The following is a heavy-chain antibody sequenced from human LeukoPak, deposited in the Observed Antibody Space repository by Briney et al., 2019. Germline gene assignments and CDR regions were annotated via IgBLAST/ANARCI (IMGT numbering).Heavy chain of an antibody. V-gene: IGHV4-34*01. D-gene: IGHD3-16*02. Sequence: PSETLSLTCAVYGGSFSGYYWSWIRQPPGKGLEWIGEINHSGSTNYNPSLKSRVTISVDTSKNQFSLQLSSVTPEDTAVYYCARNVRLGSGELSFAPFKNWFDPWGQGTLVTVSS. CDR3: ARNVRLGSGELSFAPFKNWFDP. CDR1: GGSFSGYY. CDR2: INHSGST. J-gene: IGHJ5*02.